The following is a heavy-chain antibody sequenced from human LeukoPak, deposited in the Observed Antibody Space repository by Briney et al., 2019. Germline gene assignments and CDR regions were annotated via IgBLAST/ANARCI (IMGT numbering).Heavy chain of an antibody. CDR3: ARERVVVPAATTNYYYYGMDV. CDR1: GFTFSNYW. CDR2: ISYDGSNK. V-gene: IGHV3-30*03. Sequence: PGGSLRLSCAASGFTFSNYWMHWVRQAPGKGLEWVAVISYDGSNKYYADSVKGRFTISRDNSKNTLYLQMNSLRAEDTAVYYCARERVVVPAATTNYYYYGMDVWGQGTTVTVSS. D-gene: IGHD2-2*01. J-gene: IGHJ6*02.